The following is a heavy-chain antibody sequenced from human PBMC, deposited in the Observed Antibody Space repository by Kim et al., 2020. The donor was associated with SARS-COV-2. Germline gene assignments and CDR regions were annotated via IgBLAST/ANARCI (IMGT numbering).Heavy chain of an antibody. J-gene: IGHJ3*02. CDR1: GGTFSSYA. D-gene: IGHD3-22*01. CDR3: ARVSYDSSGYYGAFDI. CDR2: IIPIFGTA. V-gene: IGHV1-69*13. Sequence: SVKVSCKASGGTFSSYAISWVRQAPGQGLEWMGGIIPIFGTANYAQKFQGRVTITADESTSTAYMELSSLRSEDTAVYYCARVSYDSSGYYGAFDIWGQGTMVTVSS.